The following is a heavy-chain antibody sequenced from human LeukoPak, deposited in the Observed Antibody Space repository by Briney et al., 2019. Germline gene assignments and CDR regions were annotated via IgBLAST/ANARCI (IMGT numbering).Heavy chain of an antibody. CDR2: ITSKPDGGTT. CDR3: ATVAHSSSLDY. D-gene: IGHD6-6*01. V-gene: IGHV3-15*01. CDR1: GFTFGNAW. Sequence: GGSLRLSCAASGFTFGNAWMGWVRQAPGKGLEWVGRITSKPDGGTTDYGAPVKGRFTISRDDSKNTLYLQMNSLKTEDTAVYYCATVAHSSSLDYWGQGTLLTVSS. J-gene: IGHJ4*02.